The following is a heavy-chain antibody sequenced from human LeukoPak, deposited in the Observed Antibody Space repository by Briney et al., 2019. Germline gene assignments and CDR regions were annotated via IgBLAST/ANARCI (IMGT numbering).Heavy chain of an antibody. J-gene: IGHJ5*02. D-gene: IGHD3-3*01. V-gene: IGHV4-34*01. CDR3: ARAGPITMFEVAIFGRGPYNWFDL. CDR1: GGSISGYY. CDR2: INHSGST. Sequence: SETLSLTCAVYGGSISGYYWSWIRQPPGKGLGWIWVINHSGSTNYNPSLKSRVTISVDKSKNKSSLKLSSVTAADTAVYYCARAGPITMFEVAIFGRGPYNWFDLWGQGTLVTVSS.